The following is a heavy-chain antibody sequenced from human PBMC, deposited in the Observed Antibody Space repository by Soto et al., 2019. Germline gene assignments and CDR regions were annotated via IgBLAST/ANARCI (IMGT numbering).Heavy chain of an antibody. Sequence: SETLSLTCTLSGGSISSFYWSWIRQPPGKGLEWIGYIFYSGSTSYNPSLKSRVTISLDTPKNQFSLRLSSVTAADTAAYYCASRRPRGYHYVLHYWAQGALVTVSS. J-gene: IGHJ4*02. V-gene: IGHV4-59*13. CDR2: IFYSGST. CDR3: ASRRPRGYHYVLHY. CDR1: GGSISSFY. D-gene: IGHD5-18*01.